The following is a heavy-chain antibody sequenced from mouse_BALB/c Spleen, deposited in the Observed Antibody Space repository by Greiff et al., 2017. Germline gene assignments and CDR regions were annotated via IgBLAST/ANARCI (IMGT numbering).Heavy chain of an antibody. CDR2: ISSGSSTI. Sequence: DVKLVESGGGLVQPGGSRKLSCAASGFTFSSFGMHWVRQAPEKGLEWVAYISSGSSTIYYADTVKGRFTISRDNPKNTLFLQMTSLRSEDTAMYYCARLGMITFYAMDYWGQGTSVTVSS. CDR1: GFTFSSFG. D-gene: IGHD2-4*01. J-gene: IGHJ4*01. V-gene: IGHV5-17*02. CDR3: ARLGMITFYAMDY.